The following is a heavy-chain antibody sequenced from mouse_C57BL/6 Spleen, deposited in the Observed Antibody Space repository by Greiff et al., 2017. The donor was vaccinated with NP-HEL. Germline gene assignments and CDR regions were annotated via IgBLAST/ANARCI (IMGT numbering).Heavy chain of an antibody. CDR2: INPGSGGT. CDR1: GYAFTNYL. CDR3: ARCGKTSYGDYAMDY. J-gene: IGHJ4*01. V-gene: IGHV1-54*01. Sequence: QVQLKQSGAELVRPGTSVKVSCKASGYAFTNYLIEWVKQRPGQGLEWIGVINPGSGGTNYNEKFKGKATLTAYKSSSTAYMQLSSLTSEDSAVYFCARCGKTSYGDYAMDYWGQGTSVTVSS. D-gene: IGHD1-1*01.